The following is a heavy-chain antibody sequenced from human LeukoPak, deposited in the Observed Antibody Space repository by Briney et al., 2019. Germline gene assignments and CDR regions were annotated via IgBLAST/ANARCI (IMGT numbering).Heavy chain of an antibody. CDR3: TRDQTPYY. CDR2: IRSKIYGGTA. CDR1: GFTFGDYA. J-gene: IGHJ4*02. V-gene: IGHV3-49*04. Sequence: GGSLRLSCTGSGFTFGDYAMTWVRQAPGKGLGWVGFIRSKIYGGTAEYAASVQGRFTISRDDSKGIVYLQMNSLKTEDTAVYYCTRDQTPYYWGQGTLVTVSS.